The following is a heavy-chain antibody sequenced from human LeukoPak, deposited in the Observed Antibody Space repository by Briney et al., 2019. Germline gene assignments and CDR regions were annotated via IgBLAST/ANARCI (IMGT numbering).Heavy chain of an antibody. CDR2: ISGSGVAT. CDR1: GITFSSYA. D-gene: IGHD6-19*01. Sequence: PGGSLRLSCAASGITFSSYAMSWVRQAPGKGLEWVSAISGSGVATYYADSVKGRFTISRDNSKNTLYLQMSSLRAEDTAVYYCAREGLQWLVQYYFDYWGQGTLVTVSS. V-gene: IGHV3-23*01. J-gene: IGHJ4*02. CDR3: AREGLQWLVQYYFDY.